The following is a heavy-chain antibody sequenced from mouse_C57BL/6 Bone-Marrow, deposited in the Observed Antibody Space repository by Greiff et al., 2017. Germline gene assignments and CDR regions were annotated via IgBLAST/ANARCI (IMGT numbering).Heavy chain of an antibody. Sequence: VQLQQSGPGLVQPSQCLSITCTVSGFSFTSYGVHWVRQSPGKGLEWLGVIWSGGSTDYNAAFISRLSISKDNSKSQVFFKMNSLQADDTAIYYCASYALYAMDYWGQGTSVTVSS. CDR2: IWSGGST. CDR1: GFSFTSYG. J-gene: IGHJ4*01. V-gene: IGHV2-2*01. D-gene: IGHD6-5*01. CDR3: ASYALYAMDY.